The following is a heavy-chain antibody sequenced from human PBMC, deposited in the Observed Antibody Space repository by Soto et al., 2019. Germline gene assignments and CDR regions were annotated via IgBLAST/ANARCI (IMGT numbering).Heavy chain of an antibody. V-gene: IGHV4-39*02. Sequence: SETLSLTCTVSGGSISSSSYYWGWIRQPPGKGLEWIGNIYYRGTTYYNPSLKSRVTISVDTSKNQFSLKLSSVTAADTAVYYCARDYGDYQFDYWGQGTLVTVSS. J-gene: IGHJ4*02. CDR2: IYYRGTT. D-gene: IGHD4-17*01. CDR1: GGSISSSSYY. CDR3: ARDYGDYQFDY.